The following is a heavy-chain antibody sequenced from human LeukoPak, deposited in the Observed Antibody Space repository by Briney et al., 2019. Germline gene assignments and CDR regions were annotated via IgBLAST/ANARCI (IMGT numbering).Heavy chain of an antibody. Sequence: GGSLRLSCAASGFTFSSYGMHWVRQAAGKGLEWVAFIRYHGRDKYYGDSVKGRFTISRDNSRNTLYLQMDSLRGEDTAVYYCANSPYGDWSFDFWGQGTLVTVSS. D-gene: IGHD4-17*01. CDR1: GFTFSSYG. J-gene: IGHJ4*02. V-gene: IGHV3-30*02. CDR2: IRYHGRDK. CDR3: ANSPYGDWSFDF.